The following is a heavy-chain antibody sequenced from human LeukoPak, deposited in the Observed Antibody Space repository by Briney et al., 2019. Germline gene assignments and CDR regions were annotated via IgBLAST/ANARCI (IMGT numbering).Heavy chain of an antibody. V-gene: IGHV3-7*01. CDR2: IKQDGSEK. J-gene: IGHJ4*02. Sequence: GGSLRLSCAASGFTFSSYWMTWVRQVPGKGLEWVANIKQDGSEKNYVDAVKGRFTISRDNAKNSVYLQMNSLRAEDTAVYHCARAGGTSWADYWGQGTLVTVSS. D-gene: IGHD6-13*01. CDR3: ARAGGTSWADY. CDR1: GFTFSSYW.